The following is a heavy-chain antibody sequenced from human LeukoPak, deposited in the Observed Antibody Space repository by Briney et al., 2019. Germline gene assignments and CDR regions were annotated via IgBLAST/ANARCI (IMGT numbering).Heavy chain of an antibody. V-gene: IGHV1-46*01. CDR2: IYPRDGST. CDR3: ARDQEGFDY. CDR1: GYTFTSNY. Sequence: ASVKVSCKASGYTFTSNYIHWVRQAPGQGLEWMGMIYPRDGSTSYAQKFQGRVTVTRDTSTSTVHMELSGLRSEDTAVYYRARDQEGFDYWGQGTLVTVST. J-gene: IGHJ4*02.